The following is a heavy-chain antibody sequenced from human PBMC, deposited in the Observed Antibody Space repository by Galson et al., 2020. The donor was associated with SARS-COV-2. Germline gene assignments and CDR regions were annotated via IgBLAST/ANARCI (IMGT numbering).Heavy chain of an antibody. J-gene: IGHJ6*02. D-gene: IGHD3-22*01. V-gene: IGHV4-31*03. Sequence: TLSLTCTVSGGSLRSGGYYWRWIRQHPGQGPEWLGYLYYSGSTYYNPSLNSRSTISVHTSTNQFPPNLRSVTAADTSVYYCARSRGKNYYDSSGYYYVGLVSENWSHYYYYYGMDVWGQGTTVTVSS. CDR2: LYYSGST. CDR1: GGSLRSGGYY. CDR3: ARSRGKNYYDSSGYYYVGLVSENWSHYYYYYGMDV.